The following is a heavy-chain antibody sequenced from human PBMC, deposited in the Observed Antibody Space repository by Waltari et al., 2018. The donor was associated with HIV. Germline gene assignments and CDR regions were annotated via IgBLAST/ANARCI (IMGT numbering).Heavy chain of an antibody. D-gene: IGHD6-19*01. CDR1: GDSVSSNSAA. Sequence: QVQLQQSGPGLVKPSQTLSLTCVISGDSVSSNSAAWNWIRQSPSRGLEWLGRTYRSNRYNDYAISLKSRISINPDTANNQFSLQLNSVTPEDTAVYYCVRDRLYSSGWPNDQYFYYGMDVWGQGTTVTVSS. CDR3: VRDRLYSSGWPNDQYFYYGMDV. CDR2: TYRSNRYN. V-gene: IGHV6-1*01. J-gene: IGHJ6*02.